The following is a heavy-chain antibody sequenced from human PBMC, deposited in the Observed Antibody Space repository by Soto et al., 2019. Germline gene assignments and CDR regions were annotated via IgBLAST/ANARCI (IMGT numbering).Heavy chain of an antibody. V-gene: IGHV1-58*01. Sequence: GASVKVSCKASGFTFTSSAVQWVRQARGQRLEWIGWIVVGSGNTNYAQKFQERVTITRDMSTRTAYMELSSLRSEDTAVYYCAAITRRDGYNPADYWGQGTLVTVSS. D-gene: IGHD5-12*01. CDR1: GFTFTSSA. J-gene: IGHJ4*02. CDR3: AAITRRDGYNPADY. CDR2: IVVGSGNT.